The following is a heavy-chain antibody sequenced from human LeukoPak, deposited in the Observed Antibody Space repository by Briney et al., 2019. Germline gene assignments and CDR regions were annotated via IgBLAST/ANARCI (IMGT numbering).Heavy chain of an antibody. D-gene: IGHD2-15*01. V-gene: IGHV3-7*01. CDR1: GFTFSSYW. CDR2: IKQDGSEK. J-gene: IGHJ6*03. CDR3: ARLRVVVDAYYYYYYYMDV. Sequence: QPGGSLSLSCAAPGFTFSSYWMSWVRQAPVKALDGVANIKQDGSEKYYVDAVKGRFTISRDNAKNSLYLQMTSLRAEDTAVYYCARLRVVVDAYYYYYYYMDVWGKGTTVTVSS.